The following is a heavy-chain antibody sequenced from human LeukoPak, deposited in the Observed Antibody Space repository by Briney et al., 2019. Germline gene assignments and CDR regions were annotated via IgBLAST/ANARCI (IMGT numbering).Heavy chain of an antibody. J-gene: IGHJ5*02. V-gene: IGHV1-69*05. CDR2: IIPIFGTA. Sequence: GASVKVSCKASGYTFTSYGISWVRQAPGQGLEWMGGIIPIFGTANYAQRFQGRVSITTDESTSTAYMELSSLRSEDTAVYYCAREARFFLGFDPWGQGTLVTVSS. CDR3: AREARFFLGFDP. D-gene: IGHD3-3*01. CDR1: GYTFTSYG.